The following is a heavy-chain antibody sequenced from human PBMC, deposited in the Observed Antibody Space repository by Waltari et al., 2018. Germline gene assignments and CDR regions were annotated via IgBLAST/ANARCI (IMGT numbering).Heavy chain of an antibody. CDR3: ARGGYSGYEPRRWFDS. Sequence: QVQLQQWGAGLLKPSETLSLTCVVDGGSFSGYYWRWIRQPPEKGLEWIGEINYSGRTRYNPSLKRRVTISIDTSKNQFSLNLRSVTAADMGVYYCARGGYSGYEPRRWFDSWGQGTLVTVAS. D-gene: IGHD5-12*01. CDR1: GGSFSGYY. V-gene: IGHV4-34*01. J-gene: IGHJ5*01. CDR2: INYSGRT.